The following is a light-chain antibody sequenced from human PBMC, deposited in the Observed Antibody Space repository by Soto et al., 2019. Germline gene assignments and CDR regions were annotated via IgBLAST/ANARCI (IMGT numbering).Light chain of an antibody. J-gene: IGKJ1*01. CDR1: QSVGSW. CDR2: KAS. CDR3: QQYGSSSPWT. Sequence: DIQMTQSPSTLSASVGDRVTITCRASQSVGSWLAWYQQKPGKAPKLLIYKASSLESGVPSRFSGSGYGTEFSLTISSLQADEFASYHCQQYGSSSPWTFGQGTKVEIK. V-gene: IGKV1-5*03.